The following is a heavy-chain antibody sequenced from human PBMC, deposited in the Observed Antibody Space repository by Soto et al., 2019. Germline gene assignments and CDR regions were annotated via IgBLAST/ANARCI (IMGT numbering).Heavy chain of an antibody. CDR2: IYYSGST. J-gene: IGHJ6*03. Sequence: PSETLSLTCTVSGGSISSGGYYWSWIRQHPGKGLEWIGYIYYSGSTYYNPSLKSRVTISVDTSKNQFSLKLSSVTAADTAVYYCARRVRTERGNYMDVWGKGTTVTVSS. CDR3: ARRVRTERGNYMDV. V-gene: IGHV4-31*03. CDR1: GGSISSGGYY. D-gene: IGHD3-10*01.